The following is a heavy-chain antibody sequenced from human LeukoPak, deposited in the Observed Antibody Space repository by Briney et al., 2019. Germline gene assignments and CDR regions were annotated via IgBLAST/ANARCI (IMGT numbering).Heavy chain of an antibody. J-gene: IGHJ6*02. CDR1: GFTFDDYA. D-gene: IGHD3-9*01. V-gene: IGHV3-9*01. CDR3: AKVILTGYYTKAPAVNGMDV. CDR2: ISWNSGSI. Sequence: GGSLRLSCAASGFTFDDYAMHWVRQAPGKGLEWVSGISWNSGSIDYADSVKGRFTISRDNSKNTLYLQMNSLRAEDTAVYYCAKVILTGYYTKAPAVNGMDVWGQGTTVTVSS.